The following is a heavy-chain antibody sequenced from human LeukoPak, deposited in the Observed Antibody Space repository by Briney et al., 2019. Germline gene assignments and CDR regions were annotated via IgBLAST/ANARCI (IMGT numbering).Heavy chain of an antibody. CDR1: GFTFSSSV. D-gene: IGHD3-22*01. CDR2: IQYDGSNK. Sequence: QPGGSLRLSCAASGFTFSSSVMHWVRQAPGKGLEWVAFIQYDGSNKYYADSVKGRFTISRDNSRNTLYLQMNSLRAEDTAVYYCAKDVYYYDSSAYSSLDYWGQGTLVTVSS. V-gene: IGHV3-30*02. J-gene: IGHJ4*02. CDR3: AKDVYYYDSSAYSSLDY.